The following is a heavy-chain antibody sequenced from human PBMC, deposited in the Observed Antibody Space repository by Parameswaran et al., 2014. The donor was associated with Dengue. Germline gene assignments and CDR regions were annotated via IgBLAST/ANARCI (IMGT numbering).Heavy chain of an antibody. Sequence: WVRQAPGQGLEWMGWINPNSGGTNYAQKFQGWVTMTRDTSISTAYMELSRLRSDDTAVYYCARGLTSSGWYVPSMYYYYYGMDVWGQGTTVTVSS. V-gene: IGHV1-2*04. J-gene: IGHJ6*02. D-gene: IGHD6-13*01. CDR2: INPNSGGT. CDR3: ARGLTSSGWYVPSMYYYYYGMDV.